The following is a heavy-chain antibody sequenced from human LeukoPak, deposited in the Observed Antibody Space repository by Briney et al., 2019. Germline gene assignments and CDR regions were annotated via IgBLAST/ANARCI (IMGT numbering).Heavy chain of an antibody. J-gene: IGHJ5*02. CDR2: IYTSGTT. D-gene: IGHD3-10*01. CDR3: ARGLGYASGSAWLDP. V-gene: IGHV4-61*02. CDR1: GGSISSGRYY. Sequence: SETLSLTCTVSGGSISSGRYYWSWIRQPAGTGLDWIGRIYTSGTTHYSPSLKSRVTISVDTSNKQYSLELRSVTGADTAVYYCARGLGYASGSAWLDPWGQGTLVTVSS.